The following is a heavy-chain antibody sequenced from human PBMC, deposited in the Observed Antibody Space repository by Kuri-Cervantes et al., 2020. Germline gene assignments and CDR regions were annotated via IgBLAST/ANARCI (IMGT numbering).Heavy chain of an antibody. J-gene: IGHJ4*02. V-gene: IGHV3-7*03. CDR3: TTDDPSGSYES. D-gene: IGHD1-26*01. CDR1: GFTFSSYW. CDR2: IKQDGSEK. Sequence: GGSLRLSCAASGFTFSSYWMSWVRQAPGKGLEWVANIKQDGSEKYYVDSVKGRFTISRDNAKNSLYLQMNSLKTEDTAVYYCTTDDPSGSYESWGQGTLVTVSS.